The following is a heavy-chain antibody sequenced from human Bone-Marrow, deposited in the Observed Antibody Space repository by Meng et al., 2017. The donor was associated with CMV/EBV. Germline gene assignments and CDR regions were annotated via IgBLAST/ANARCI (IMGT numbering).Heavy chain of an antibody. D-gene: IGHD3-3*01. Sequence: ASVKVSCKASGNTFTSYDINWVRQATGQGLEWMGWMNPNSGNAGYAQKFQGRVTMTRNTSISTAYMELSSLRSEDTAVYYCARVQIFGVVSYNYYYYGMDVWGQGTTVTVSS. J-gene: IGHJ6*02. V-gene: IGHV1-8*01. CDR2: MNPNSGNA. CDR3: ARVQIFGVVSYNYYYYGMDV. CDR1: GNTFTSYD.